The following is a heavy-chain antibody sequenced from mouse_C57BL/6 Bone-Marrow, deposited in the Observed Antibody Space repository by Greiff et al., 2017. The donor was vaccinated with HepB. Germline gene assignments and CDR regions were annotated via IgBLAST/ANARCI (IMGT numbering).Heavy chain of an antibody. V-gene: IGHV5-6*02. CDR3: ARRSYYDYDRFAY. CDR1: GFTFSSYG. CDR2: ISSGGSYT. D-gene: IGHD2-4*01. J-gene: IGHJ3*01. Sequence: EVMLVESGGDLVKPGGSLKLSCAASGFTFSSYGMSWVRQTPDKRLEWVATISSGGSYTYYPDSVKGRFTISRDNAKNTLYLQMSSLKSEDTAMYYCARRSYYDYDRFAYWGQGTLVTVSA.